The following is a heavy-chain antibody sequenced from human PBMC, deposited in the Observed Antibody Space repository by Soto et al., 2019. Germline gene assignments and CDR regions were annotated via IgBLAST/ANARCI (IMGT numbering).Heavy chain of an antibody. CDR1: VTSISSGDYY. V-gene: IGHV4-30-4*01. CDR2: IYYNGST. J-gene: IGHJ6*02. Sequence: QVQLQESGPGLVKPSQTLSLTCTVSVTSISSGDYYWSWFRQPTRKGLEWIGYIYYNGSTYYNSSLRSRLIRSLDTYKHQMTLTLTTFPAAVTDVYYCPILDPCAYRQMDVWGQLTPVNVS. D-gene: IGHD3-16*01. CDR3: PILDPCAYRQMDV.